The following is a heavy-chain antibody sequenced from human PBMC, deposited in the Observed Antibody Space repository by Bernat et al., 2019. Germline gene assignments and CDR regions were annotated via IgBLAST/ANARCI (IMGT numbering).Heavy chain of an antibody. D-gene: IGHD5-12*01. Sequence: EVQLVESGGGLVQPGGSLRLSCAASGFTFNNYSMSWVRQVPGKGLEWVANIKEDGSEKYYVDSVKGRFTSSRDNAKNALCLQVKSLGAEDAAVYYCARVRNVDIVAMRGYFDNWGQGTLVTVSS. J-gene: IGHJ4*02. CDR1: GFTFNNYS. V-gene: IGHV3-7*01. CDR3: ARVRNVDIVAMRGYFDN. CDR2: IKEDGSEK.